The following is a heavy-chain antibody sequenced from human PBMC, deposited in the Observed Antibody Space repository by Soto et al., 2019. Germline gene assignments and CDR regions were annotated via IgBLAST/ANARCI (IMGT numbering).Heavy chain of an antibody. D-gene: IGHD3-10*01. V-gene: IGHV4-34*01. CDR3: ARGVLITMVRGEPTYDY. CDR1: GGSFSGYY. CDR2: INHSGST. Sequence: SETLSLTCAVYGGSFSGYYWSWIRQPPGKGLEWIGEINHSGSTNYNPSLKSRVTISVDTSKNQFSLKLSSVTAADTAVYYCARGVLITMVRGEPTYDYWGQGTLVTVSS. J-gene: IGHJ4*02.